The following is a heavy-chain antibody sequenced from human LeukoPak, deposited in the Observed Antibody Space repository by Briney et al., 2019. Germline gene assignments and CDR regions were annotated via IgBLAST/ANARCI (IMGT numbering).Heavy chain of an antibody. D-gene: IGHD4-11*01. J-gene: IGHJ5*01. Sequence: GGSLRLSCSASGFTFSTLPMHWLRQAPAKGLEYVSGSSSNGGSTYYADSVKGRFTISRDNSKNRLYLQMSSLRPEDTAVYYCARSVPSLDYLFDSWGHGTLVTVSS. CDR3: ARSVPSLDYLFDS. CDR1: GFTFSTLP. V-gene: IGHV3-64D*06. CDR2: SSSNGGST.